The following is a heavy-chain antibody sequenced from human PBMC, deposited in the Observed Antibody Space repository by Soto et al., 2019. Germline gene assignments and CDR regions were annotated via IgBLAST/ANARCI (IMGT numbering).Heavy chain of an antibody. CDR3: ARVAVAVYYYGMDV. J-gene: IGHJ6*02. V-gene: IGHV1-8*01. CDR1: GFTFSSYD. CDR2: MNPNSGNT. Sequence: VQLVESGGGVVQPGRSLRLSCAASGFTFSSYDINWVRQATGQGLEWMGWMNPNSGNTGYAQKFQGRVTMTRNTSISTAYMELSSLRSEDTAVYYCARVAVAVYYYGMDVWGQGTTVTVSS. D-gene: IGHD6-19*01.